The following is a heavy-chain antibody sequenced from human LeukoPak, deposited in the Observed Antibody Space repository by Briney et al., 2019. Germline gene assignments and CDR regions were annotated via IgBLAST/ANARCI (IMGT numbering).Heavy chain of an antibody. CDR3: ARSLSTKVWFDP. CDR2: IDPSDSYT. D-gene: IGHD4-17*01. Sequence: GESLKISCKGSGYTFTTYWITWVRPMPGKGLEWMGRIDPSDSYTNYSPSFQGQVTISADKSISTAYLQWSSLKASDTAMYYCARSLSTKVWFDPWGQGTLVTVSS. CDR1: GYTFTTYW. J-gene: IGHJ5*02. V-gene: IGHV5-10-1*04.